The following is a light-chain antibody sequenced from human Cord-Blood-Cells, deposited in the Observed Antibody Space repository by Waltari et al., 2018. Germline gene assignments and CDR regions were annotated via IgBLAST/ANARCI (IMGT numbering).Light chain of an antibody. Sequence: QSALTQPPSASGSPGQSVTISCPGTSSEVGGFNFASWYQQHPGKAPKLMIYEVSKRPSGVPDRFSGSKSGNTASLTVSGLQAEDEADYYCSSYAGSNNVVFGGGTKLTVL. J-gene: IGLJ2*01. V-gene: IGLV2-8*01. CDR1: SSEVGGFNF. CDR3: SSYAGSNNVV. CDR2: EVS.